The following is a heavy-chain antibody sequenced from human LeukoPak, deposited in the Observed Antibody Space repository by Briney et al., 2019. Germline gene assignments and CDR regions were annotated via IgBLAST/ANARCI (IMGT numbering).Heavy chain of an antibody. V-gene: IGHV4-4*07. J-gene: IGHJ6*03. CDR2: IYTSGST. Sequence: TSETLSLTCTVSGGSISSYYWSWIRQPAGKGLEWIGRIYTSGSTNYNPSLKSRVTMSVDTSKNQFSLKLSSVTAADTAVYYCARAYCSSTSCYTLVGYYYYMDVWGKGSTVTVSS. CDR3: ARAYCSSTSCYTLVGYYYYMDV. CDR1: GGSISSYY. D-gene: IGHD2-2*02.